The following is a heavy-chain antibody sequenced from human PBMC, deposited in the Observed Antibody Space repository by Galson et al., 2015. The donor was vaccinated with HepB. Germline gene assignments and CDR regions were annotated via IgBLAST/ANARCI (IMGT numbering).Heavy chain of an antibody. Sequence: SLRLSCAASGFGFDTHAMSWVRQAPGKGLEWISAITPSGDNTYSADSMKGRFFISRDNSQNTLFLQMNSLRADDPAIYFCAKVFPEKTDGWYRQALYYFESWGQGTRVTVSS. CDR2: ITPSGDNT. D-gene: IGHD6-19*01. J-gene: IGHJ4*02. V-gene: IGHV3-23*01. CDR3: AKVFPEKTDGWYRQALYYFES. CDR1: GFGFDTHA.